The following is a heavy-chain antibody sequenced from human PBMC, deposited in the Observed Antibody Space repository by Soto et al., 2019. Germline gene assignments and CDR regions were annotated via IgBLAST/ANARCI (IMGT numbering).Heavy chain of an antibody. CDR1: GGSISSVYY. CDR3: ARGILVTIYENPRYYDHRMDV. V-gene: IGHV4-59*01. D-gene: IGHD3-3*01. J-gene: IGHJ6*04. Sequence: QVHLQESGPGLVKPSETLSLTCTVSGGSISSVYYWTWIRQPPGKGLEWMGYIYYTGITNYNPSLGSRVTISVDTAKNQFSLKLSSVTAADTAVYYRARGILVTIYENPRYYDHRMDVWGKGTTVTVSP. CDR2: IYYTGIT.